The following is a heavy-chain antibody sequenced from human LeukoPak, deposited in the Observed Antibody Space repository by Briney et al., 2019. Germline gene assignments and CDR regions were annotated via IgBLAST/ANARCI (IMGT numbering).Heavy chain of an antibody. CDR2: INHSGST. CDR3: ARGRMIVVVALGTHPPFDY. V-gene: IGHV4-34*01. CDR1: GGSFSGYY. J-gene: IGHJ4*02. D-gene: IGHD3-22*01. Sequence: SETLSLTCAVYGGSFSGYYWSWIRQPPGKGLEWIGEINHSGSTNYNPSLKSRVTISVASKNQFSLKLSSVPAADTAVYYCARGRMIVVVALGTHPPFDYWGQGTLVTVSS.